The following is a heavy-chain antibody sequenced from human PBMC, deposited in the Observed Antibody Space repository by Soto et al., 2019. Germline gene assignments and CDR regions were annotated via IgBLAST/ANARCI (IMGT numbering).Heavy chain of an antibody. Sequence: QVQLVESGGGVVQPGRSLRLSCAASGFTFSSYAMHWVRQAPGKGLEWVAVISYDGSNKYYADSVKGRFTISRDNSKNTLYLQMNSRRAEDTAVYYCARGYSSGWYVLRWFDPWGQGTLVTVSS. V-gene: IGHV3-30-3*01. CDR1: GFTFSSYA. D-gene: IGHD6-19*01. J-gene: IGHJ5*02. CDR2: ISYDGSNK. CDR3: ARGYSSGWYVLRWFDP.